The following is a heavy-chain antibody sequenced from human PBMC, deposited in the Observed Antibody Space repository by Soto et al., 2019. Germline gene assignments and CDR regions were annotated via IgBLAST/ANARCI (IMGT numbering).Heavy chain of an antibody. J-gene: IGHJ4*02. Sequence: QVQLVQSGAEVKKPGASVKVSCKASGYTFTSYYMHWVRQAPGQGLEWMGIINPSGGSTNYAQKFQGRVTMTRDTSTSTVYMEPSSLRSEDTAVYYCARLSITGYFDYWGQGTLVTVSS. CDR2: INPSGGST. CDR1: GYTFTSYY. CDR3: ARLSITGYFDY. D-gene: IGHD6-6*01. V-gene: IGHV1-46*01.